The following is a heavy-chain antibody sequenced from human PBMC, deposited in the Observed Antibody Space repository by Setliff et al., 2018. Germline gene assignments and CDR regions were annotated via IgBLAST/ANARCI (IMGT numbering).Heavy chain of an antibody. CDR1: GDSISSGNW. Sequence: PSETLSLTCTVSGDSISSGNWWSWVRQPPEKGLEWIGEINHSGNTNYNPSLKSRVTISVDKSTNQFSLKLNSVTAAGTAVYYCVRTDYSDGRYSMDVWGKGTTVTVSS. CDR2: INHSGNT. V-gene: IGHV4-4*02. D-gene: IGHD6-19*01. CDR3: VRTDYSDGRYSMDV. J-gene: IGHJ6*03.